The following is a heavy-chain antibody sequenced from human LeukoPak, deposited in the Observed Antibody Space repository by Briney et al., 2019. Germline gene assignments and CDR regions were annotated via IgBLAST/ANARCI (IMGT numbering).Heavy chain of an antibody. J-gene: IGHJ6*03. D-gene: IGHD3-9*01. CDR3: ARVTQGEPVLRYFDWLSRYYYYYYMDV. CDR2: IKQDGSEK. Sequence: RSLRLSCAASGFTFSSYWMSWVRQAPGKGLEWVANIKQDGSEKYYVDSVKGRFTISRDNAKNSLYLQMNSLRAEDTAVYYCARVTQGEPVLRYFDWLSRYYYYYYMDVWGKGTTVTISS. CDR1: GFTFSSYW. V-gene: IGHV3-7*01.